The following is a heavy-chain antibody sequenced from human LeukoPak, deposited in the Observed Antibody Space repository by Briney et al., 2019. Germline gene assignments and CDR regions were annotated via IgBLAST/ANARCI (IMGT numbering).Heavy chain of an antibody. D-gene: IGHD6-13*01. Sequence: SETLSLTCTVSGGSISSYYWSWIRQPPGKGLEWIGYIYYSGSTNYNPSLKSRVTISVDTSKNQFSLKLSSVTAADTAVYYCARDHSSSWFLWFDPWGQGTLVTVSS. CDR3: ARDHSSSWFLWFDP. CDR2: IYYSGST. J-gene: IGHJ5*02. CDR1: GGSISSYY. V-gene: IGHV4-59*12.